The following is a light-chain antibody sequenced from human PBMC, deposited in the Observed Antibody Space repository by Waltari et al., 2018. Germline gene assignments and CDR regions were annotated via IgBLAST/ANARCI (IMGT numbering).Light chain of an antibody. Sequence: DIQMTQSPSSLSVSVGDRVTISCRASQSISSYLNWYPPKPGEAPRLLIYAASSLQTGVPSRFSGSGSGTDFTLTISSLQPEDFATYYCQQSYSTPRTFGQGTKVEIK. J-gene: IGKJ1*01. CDR2: AAS. CDR1: QSISSY. V-gene: IGKV1-39*01. CDR3: QQSYSTPRT.